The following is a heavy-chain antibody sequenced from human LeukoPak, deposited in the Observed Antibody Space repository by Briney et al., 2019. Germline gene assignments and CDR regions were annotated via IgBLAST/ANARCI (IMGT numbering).Heavy chain of an antibody. CDR2: IISIFGTA. CDR3: ARANSGSPDAFDI. V-gene: IGHV1-69*05. J-gene: IGHJ3*02. Sequence: ASVKVSCKASGGTFSSYAISWVRQAPGQGLEWMGGIISIFGTANYAQKFQGRVTITTDESTSTAYMELSSLRSEDTAVYYCARANSGSPDAFDIWGQGTMVTVSS. CDR1: GGTFSSYA. D-gene: IGHD2-15*01.